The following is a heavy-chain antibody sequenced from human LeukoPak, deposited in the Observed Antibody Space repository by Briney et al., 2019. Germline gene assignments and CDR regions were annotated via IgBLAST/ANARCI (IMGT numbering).Heavy chain of an antibody. Sequence: ASVKVSCKASGYTFTGYYMHWVRQAPGQGLEWMGWINPNSGGTNYAQKFQGWVTMTRDTSISTAYMELSRLRSDDTAVYYCATSTRVNWNHDAFDIWGQGTMVTVPS. J-gene: IGHJ3*02. CDR3: ATSTRVNWNHDAFDI. D-gene: IGHD1-20*01. V-gene: IGHV1-2*04. CDR2: INPNSGGT. CDR1: GYTFTGYY.